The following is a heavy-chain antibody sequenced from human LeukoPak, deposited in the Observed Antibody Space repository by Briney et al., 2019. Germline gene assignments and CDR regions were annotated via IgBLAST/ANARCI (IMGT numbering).Heavy chain of an antibody. D-gene: IGHD5-24*01. Sequence: GGSLRLSCAASGFTFSTYWMHGVRQVPGKGPVWVSRISTDGSTTTYADSVKGRFTISRDNAKNTLYLQMNSLRAEDTAVYYCARGTNGYNYGYLDYWGQGTLVTVSS. CDR3: ARGTNGYNYGYLDY. V-gene: IGHV3-74*01. CDR1: GFTFSTYW. CDR2: ISTDGSTT. J-gene: IGHJ4*02.